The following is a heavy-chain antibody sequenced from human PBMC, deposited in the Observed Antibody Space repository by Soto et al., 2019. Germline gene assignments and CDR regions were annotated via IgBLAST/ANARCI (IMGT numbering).Heavy chain of an antibody. CDR1: GYTFTSYA. J-gene: IGHJ6*02. CDR2: INAGNGNT. V-gene: IGHV1-3*01. CDR3: ARDRSIAARISSAGGMDV. D-gene: IGHD6-6*01. Sequence: GASVKVSCKASGYTFTSYAMHWVRQAPGQRLEWMGWINAGNGNTKYSQKFQGRVTITRDTSAGTAYMELSSLRSEDTAVYYCARDRSIAARISSAGGMDVWGQGTTVTAP.